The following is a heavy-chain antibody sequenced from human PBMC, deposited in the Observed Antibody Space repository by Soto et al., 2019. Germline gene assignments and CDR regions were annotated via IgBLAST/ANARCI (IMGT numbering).Heavy chain of an antibody. Sequence: QVQLVQSGAEVKKPGSSVKVSCKASGGTFSSYAISWVRQAPGQGLEWMGGIIPIFGTANYAQKFQGRVTITADESTSTAYMELSSRRSEDTAVYYCARVADYGGNGYYYYGMDVWGQGTTVTVSS. D-gene: IGHD4-17*01. J-gene: IGHJ6*02. V-gene: IGHV1-69*12. CDR2: IIPIFGTA. CDR3: ARVADYGGNGYYYYGMDV. CDR1: GGTFSSYA.